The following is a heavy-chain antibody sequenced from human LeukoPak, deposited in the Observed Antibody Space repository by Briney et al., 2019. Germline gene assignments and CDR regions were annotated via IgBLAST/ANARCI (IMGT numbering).Heavy chain of an antibody. V-gene: IGHV3-72*01. Sequence: GGSLRLSCAASGFTFSDHYIDWVRQAPGKGLEWVGRSRNKANSYSTEYAASVRGRFTISRDGSENSLFLQMNSLKTEDTAVYYCTRGDFYDNNAYPRWGQGTLVTVSS. CDR2: SRNKANSYST. CDR3: TRGDFYDNNAYPR. J-gene: IGHJ4*02. CDR1: GFTFSDHY. D-gene: IGHD3-22*01.